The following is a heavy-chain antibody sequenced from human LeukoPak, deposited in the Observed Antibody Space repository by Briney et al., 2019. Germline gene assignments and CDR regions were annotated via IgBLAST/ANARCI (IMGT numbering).Heavy chain of an antibody. CDR2: ISYDGSNK. CDR3: ARDLDSSGYYPDY. V-gene: IGHV3-30-3*01. D-gene: IGHD3-22*01. J-gene: IGHJ4*02. Sequence: GGSLRLSCAASGFTFSSYAMHWVRQAPGKGLEWVAVISYDGSNKYYADSVKGRFTISRDNSKNTLYLQMNSLRAEGTAVYYCARDLDSSGYYPDYWGQGTLVTVSS. CDR1: GFTFSSYA.